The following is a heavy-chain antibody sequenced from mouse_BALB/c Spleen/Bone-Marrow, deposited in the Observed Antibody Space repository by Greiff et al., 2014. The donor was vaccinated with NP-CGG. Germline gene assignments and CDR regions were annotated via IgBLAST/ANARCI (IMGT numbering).Heavy chain of an antibody. D-gene: IGHD2-4*01. Sequence: QVQLQQPGAELLKPGTSVKLSCKASGYTFTRYWMHWVKQRPGQGLEWIGELNPSNGHTNYNGKFKNKATVTVDKSSSTAYMQLSSLSSEDSAFYYCARMITTRGFDYWGQGTTLTVSS. CDR3: ARMITTRGFDY. J-gene: IGHJ2*01. V-gene: IGHV1S81*02. CDR2: LNPSNGHT. CDR1: GYTFTRYW.